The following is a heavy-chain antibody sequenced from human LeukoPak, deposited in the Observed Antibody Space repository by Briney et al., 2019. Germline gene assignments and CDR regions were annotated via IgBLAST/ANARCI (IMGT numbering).Heavy chain of an antibody. V-gene: IGHV1-18*01. D-gene: IGHD6-19*01. CDR2: ISAYNGNT. Sequence: ASVKVSCKASGYTFTSYGISWVRQAPGQGLEWMGWISAYNGNTNYAQKLQGRVTMTTDTSTSTAYMELRSLRSDDTAVYYCAREHSSGWYVTNYYYGMDVWGQGTTVTVSS. CDR3: AREHSSGWYVTNYYYGMDV. J-gene: IGHJ6*02. CDR1: GYTFTSYG.